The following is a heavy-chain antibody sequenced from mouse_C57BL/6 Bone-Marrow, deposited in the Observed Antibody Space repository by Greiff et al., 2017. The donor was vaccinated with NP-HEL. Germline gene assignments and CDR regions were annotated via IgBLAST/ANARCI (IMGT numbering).Heavy chain of an antibody. CDR2: INPYNGGT. J-gene: IGHJ4*01. CDR3: ALGNSRAMDY. D-gene: IGHD2-1*01. Sequence: EVQLQQSGPVLVKPGASVKMSCKASGYTFTDYYMNWVKQSHGKSLEWIGVINPYNGGTSYNQKFKGKATLTVDKSSSTAYMELNSLTSEDSAVYYCALGNSRAMDYWGQGTSVTVSS. CDR1: GYTFTDYY. V-gene: IGHV1-19*01.